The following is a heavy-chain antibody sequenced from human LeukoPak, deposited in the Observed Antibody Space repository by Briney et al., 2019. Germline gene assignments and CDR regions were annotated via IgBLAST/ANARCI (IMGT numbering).Heavy chain of an antibody. Sequence: SETLSLTCAVSGYSLGKNYYWGWIRPSPGKGLGWIGGIYGRASTSYNPSLMDRVTMSVDTSKNHFSLQLTSVTAADTAVYYCARYDSRGSASTKFDYWGPGILVTISS. CDR1: GYSLGKNYY. D-gene: IGHD3-16*01. V-gene: IGHV4-38-2*01. CDR3: ARYDSRGSASTKFDY. J-gene: IGHJ4*02. CDR2: IYGRAST.